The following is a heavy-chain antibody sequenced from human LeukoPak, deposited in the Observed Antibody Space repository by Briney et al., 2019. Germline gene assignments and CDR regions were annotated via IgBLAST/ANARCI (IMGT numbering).Heavy chain of an antibody. V-gene: IGHV3-23*01. D-gene: IGHD3-22*01. CDR1: GFTFSSYA. CDR3: AKVNYYESSGYYDY. CDR2: ISGSGGST. J-gene: IGHJ4*02. Sequence: GGSLRLSCAASGFTFSSYAMSWVRQAPGKGLEWVSAISGSGGSTYYADSVKGRFTISRDNSKNTLYLQMNSLRAEDTAVYYCAKVNYYESSGYYDYWGQGTLVTVSS.